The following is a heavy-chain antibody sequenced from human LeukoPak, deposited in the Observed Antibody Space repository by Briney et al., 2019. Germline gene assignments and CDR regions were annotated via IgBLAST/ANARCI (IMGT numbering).Heavy chain of an antibody. CDR3: ASTVTYYYYYYYMYV. CDR1: GGTFSSYA. J-gene: IGHJ6*03. D-gene: IGHD4-17*01. Sequence: SVKVSCKASGGTFSSYAISWVRQAPGQGLEWMGGIIPIFGTANYAQKFQGRVTITADESTSTAYMELSSLRSEDTAVYYCASTVTYYYYYYYMYVWGKGTTVTVSS. V-gene: IGHV1-69*13. CDR2: IIPIFGTA.